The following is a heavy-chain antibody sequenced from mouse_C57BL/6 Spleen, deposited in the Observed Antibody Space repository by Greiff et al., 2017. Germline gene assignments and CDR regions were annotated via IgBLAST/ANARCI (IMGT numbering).Heavy chain of an antibody. CDR1: GYTFTSYW. CDR2: IDPSDSET. D-gene: IGHD1-1*01. V-gene: IGHV1-52*01. CDR3: ARRGYYGSSYDYYAMDY. Sequence: VQLQQPGAELVRPGSSVKLSCKASGYTFTSYWMPWVKQRPIQGLEWIGNIDPSDSETHYNQKFKDKATLTVDKSSSTAYMQLSSLTSEDSAVYYCARRGYYGSSYDYYAMDYWGQGTSVTVSS. J-gene: IGHJ4*01.